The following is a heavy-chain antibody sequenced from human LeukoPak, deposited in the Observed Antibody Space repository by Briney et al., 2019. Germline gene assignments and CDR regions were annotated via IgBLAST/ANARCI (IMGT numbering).Heavy chain of an antibody. Sequence: GGSLRLTCAASGFTFNTYAMSWVRQAPGKGLEWVSAISGSGGSTYYADSVKGRFTISRDNSKNTLYLQIHSLRAEDTAVYYCAKGKGSSSSSIDWWGQGTLVTVSS. CDR3: AKGKGSSSSSIDW. V-gene: IGHV3-23*01. CDR1: GFTFNTYA. J-gene: IGHJ4*02. CDR2: ISGSGGST. D-gene: IGHD2-15*01.